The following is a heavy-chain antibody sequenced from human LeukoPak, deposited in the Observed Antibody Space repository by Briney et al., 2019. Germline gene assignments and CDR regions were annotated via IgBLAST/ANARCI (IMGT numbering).Heavy chain of an antibody. CDR2: IYHSGST. CDR3: ARGASFGGIYWDY. CDR1: GYSISSGYY. J-gene: IGHJ4*02. V-gene: IGHV4-38-2*02. Sequence: SETLSLTCTVSGYSISSGYYWGWIRQPPGKGLEWIGSIYHSGSTYYNPSLKSRVTISVDTSKNQFSLKLSSVTAADTAVYYCARGASFGGIYWDYWGQGTLVTVSS. D-gene: IGHD3-3*01.